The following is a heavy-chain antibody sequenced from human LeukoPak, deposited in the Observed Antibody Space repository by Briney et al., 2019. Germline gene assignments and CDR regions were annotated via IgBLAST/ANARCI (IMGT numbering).Heavy chain of an antibody. CDR2: IYYRGST. CDR3: ARRRYYDSTGYLD. Sequence: PSETLSLTCTISGDSISSSSYYWGWIRQPPGKGLEWIGDIYYRGSTYYYPSLKSRVSISIDTSNNQFSLTLNSVTAADTALYFCARRRYYDSTGYLDWGQGTLVTVSS. V-gene: IGHV4-39*01. CDR1: GDSISSSSYY. J-gene: IGHJ1*01. D-gene: IGHD3-22*01.